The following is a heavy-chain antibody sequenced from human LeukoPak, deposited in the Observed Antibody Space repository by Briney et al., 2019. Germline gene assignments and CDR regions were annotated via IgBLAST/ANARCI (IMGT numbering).Heavy chain of an antibody. CDR1: GFTLTKNW. CDR3: ATPALGRRLYYYDY. D-gene: IGHD3-16*01. CDR2: IRTKSDGETV. Sequence: PGGSLRLSCADSGFTLTKNWMSWVRQSPGKGLEWVGRIRTKSDGETVDYAAPVKGRFTISRDDSKNTLFLQMNSLKTEDTAVYYCATPALGRRLYYYDYWGQGTLVTVSP. J-gene: IGHJ4*02. V-gene: IGHV3-15*01.